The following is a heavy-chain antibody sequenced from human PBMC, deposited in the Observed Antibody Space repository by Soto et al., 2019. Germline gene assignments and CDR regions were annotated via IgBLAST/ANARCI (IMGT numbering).Heavy chain of an antibody. J-gene: IGHJ6*02. Sequence: GASVKVSCKASGGTFSSYAISWVRQAPGQGLEWMGGIIPIFGTANYAQKFQGRVTITADESTSTAYMELSSLRSEDTAVYYCARLGGSSGPEDPYYYGMDVWGQGTTVTVSS. V-gene: IGHV1-69*13. D-gene: IGHD3-16*01. CDR3: ARLGGSSGPEDPYYYGMDV. CDR2: IIPIFGTA. CDR1: GGTFSSYA.